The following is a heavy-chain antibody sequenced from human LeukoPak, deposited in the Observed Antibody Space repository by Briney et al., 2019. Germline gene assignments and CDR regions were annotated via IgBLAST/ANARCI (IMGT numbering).Heavy chain of an antibody. D-gene: IGHD2-8*01. CDR1: GYSFTNYD. J-gene: IGHJ4*02. Sequence: ASVKVSCKASGYSFTNYDINWVRQATGQGLEWMGIIYPGGGSTNSAQKFQGRVTMTRDMSTSTVYMELSSLRSEDTAVYYCARDNDFDYWGQGTLVTVSS. CDR2: IYPGGGST. V-gene: IGHV1-46*01. CDR3: ARDNDFDY.